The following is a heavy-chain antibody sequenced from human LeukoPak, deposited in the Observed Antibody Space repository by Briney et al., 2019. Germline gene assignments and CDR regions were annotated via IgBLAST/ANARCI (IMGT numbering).Heavy chain of an antibody. CDR3: ARDRGFGPDY. CDR1: GGSISSGGYY. D-gene: IGHD3/OR15-3a*01. J-gene: IGHJ4*02. V-gene: IGHV4-30-2*01. CDR2: IYHSGST. Sequence: SETLSLTCTVSGGSISSGGYYWSWIRQPPGKGLEWIGYIYHSGSTYYNPSLKSLVTISVDRSKNQFSLKLSSVTAADTAVYYCARDRGFGPDYWGQGTLVTVSS.